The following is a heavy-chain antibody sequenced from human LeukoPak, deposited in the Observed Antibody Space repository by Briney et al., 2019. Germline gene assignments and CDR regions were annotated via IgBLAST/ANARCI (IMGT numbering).Heavy chain of an antibody. CDR2: IYYSGST. CDR1: GGSITSSSYY. J-gene: IGHJ4*02. D-gene: IGHD3-22*01. CDR3: ARYYYDSSGYYLAY. V-gene: IGHV4-39*07. Sequence: PSETLSLTCTVSGGSITSSSYYWGWIRQPPGKGLEWIGNIYYSGSTYYNPSLKSRVTISLDTSKNQFSLKLSSVTAADTAVYYCARYYYDSSGYYLAYWGQGTLVTVSS.